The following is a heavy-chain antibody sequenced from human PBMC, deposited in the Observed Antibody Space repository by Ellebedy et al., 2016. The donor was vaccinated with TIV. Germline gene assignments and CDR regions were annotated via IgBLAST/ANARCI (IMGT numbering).Heavy chain of an antibody. V-gene: IGHV3-23*01. Sequence: GESLKISCAASGSTFTNYAMNWVRQAPGKGLEGVSAVSSSGNTTYYADSVKGRFTISRDNSKNTLYLQMSSLRAEDTAVYYCSFKGVATRVYWGQGTLVTVSS. CDR2: VSSSGNTT. D-gene: IGHD4-23*01. CDR3: SFKGVATRVY. CDR1: GSTFTNYA. J-gene: IGHJ4*02.